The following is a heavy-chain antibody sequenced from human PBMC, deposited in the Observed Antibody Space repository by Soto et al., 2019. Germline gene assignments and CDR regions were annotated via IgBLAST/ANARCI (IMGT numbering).Heavy chain of an antibody. CDR3: ARGPYSSGWYWVNWFDP. CDR2: MNPNSGNT. CDR1: GYTFTSYD. D-gene: IGHD6-19*01. J-gene: IGHJ5*02. V-gene: IGHV1-8*01. Sequence: ASVKVSCKASGYTFTSYDINWVRQATGQGLEWMGWMNPNSGNTGYAQKFQGRVTMTRNTSISTAYMELSSLRSEDTAVYYCARGPYSSGWYWVNWFDPWGLGGHRLL.